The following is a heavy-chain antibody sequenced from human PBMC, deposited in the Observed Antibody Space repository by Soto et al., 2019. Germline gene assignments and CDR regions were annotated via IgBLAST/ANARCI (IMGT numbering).Heavy chain of an antibody. V-gene: IGHV1-58*01. D-gene: IGHD3-9*01. CDR2: IVVGSGNT. CDR1: GFTFTSSA. Sequence: GASVKVSCKASGFTFTSSAVQWVRQARGQRLEWIGWIVVGSGNTNYAQKFQERVTITRDMSTSTAYMELSSLRSEDTAVYYCAADPPNFDWLGLNWGQGTLVTVSS. CDR3: AADPPNFDWLGLN. J-gene: IGHJ4*02.